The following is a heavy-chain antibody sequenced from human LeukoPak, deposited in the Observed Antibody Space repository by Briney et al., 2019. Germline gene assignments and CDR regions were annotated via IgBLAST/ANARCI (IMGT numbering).Heavy chain of an antibody. J-gene: IGHJ4*02. CDR2: INKDGSEK. V-gene: IGHV3-7*01. CDR3: ARDRTGNNDFWSGYTTFFDY. D-gene: IGHD3-3*01. Sequence: GGSLRLPCAASRFTFTSYWMSWVRQAPGKGLEWVAKINKDGSEKYYVDSVKGRFTISRDNAKNSLYLQMNSLRAKDTAVYYCARDRTGNNDFWSGYTTFFDYWGQGTLVTVSS. CDR1: RFTFTSYW.